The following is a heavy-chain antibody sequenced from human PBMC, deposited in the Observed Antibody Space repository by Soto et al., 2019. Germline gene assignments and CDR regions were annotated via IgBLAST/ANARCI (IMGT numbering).Heavy chain of an antibody. J-gene: IGHJ4*02. CDR2: ISGSCGST. Sequence: PGEPLRLACTASGLTIGSPAMSWVRQAQGKGLEWMSDISGSCGSTYDANSGRGRATASRYNSKNNVYLQMNSLRAEDTAVYYCAKDYSTVTTDPLSVVLLDYWGQGALVTVPS. V-gene: IGHV3-23*01. CDR1: GLTIGSPA. D-gene: IGHD4-17*01. CDR3: AKDYSTVTTDPLSVVLLDY.